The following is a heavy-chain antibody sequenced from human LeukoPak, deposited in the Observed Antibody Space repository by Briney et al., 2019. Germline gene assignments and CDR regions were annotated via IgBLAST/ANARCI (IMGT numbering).Heavy chain of an antibody. D-gene: IGHD3-10*01. CDR2: IYYSGST. J-gene: IGHJ3*02. CDR1: GFTFSDYN. CDR3: ARRPALDGSGTYQDAFDI. Sequence: PGGSLRLSCAASGFTFSDYNMNWVRQPPGKGLEWIGSIYYSGSTYYNPSLKSRVTISVDTSKNQFSLKLSSVTAADTAVYYCARRPALDGSGTYQDAFDIWGQGTMVTVSS. V-gene: IGHV4-39*01.